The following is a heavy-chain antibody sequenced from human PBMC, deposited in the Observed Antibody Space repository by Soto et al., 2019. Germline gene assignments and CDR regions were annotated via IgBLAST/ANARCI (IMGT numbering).Heavy chain of an antibody. Sequence: QVQLQESGPGLVKPSETLSLTCAVSGDSISSRNWWSWVRQTPGKGLEYIGEIHHSGSTNYNPSLKSRVTMSVDKSNNQFSLNLNSVTAADTAVYYCARRKLEMMYVGWFDPWGQGTLVTVSS. V-gene: IGHV4-4*02. CDR1: GDSISSRNW. D-gene: IGHD2-8*01. CDR2: IHHSGST. CDR3: ARRKLEMMYVGWFDP. J-gene: IGHJ5*02.